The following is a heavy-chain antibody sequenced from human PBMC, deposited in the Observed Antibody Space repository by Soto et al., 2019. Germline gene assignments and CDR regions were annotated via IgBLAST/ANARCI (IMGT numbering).Heavy chain of an antibody. Sequence: ESGGGVVQPETSLRLSCTASDFPFSDHAMHWVRQGPDKGLEWVAGISYDGSNKFYAESVKGRFTISRGNSKATLFLQMNSLRPEDSGLYYCARGKHCGGDCFPGQASNWYFDVWGRGTPVLVSS. CDR2: ISYDGSNK. CDR1: DFPFSDHA. J-gene: IGHJ2*01. D-gene: IGHD2-21*02. V-gene: IGHV3-30*01. CDR3: ARGKHCGGDCFPGQASNWYFDV.